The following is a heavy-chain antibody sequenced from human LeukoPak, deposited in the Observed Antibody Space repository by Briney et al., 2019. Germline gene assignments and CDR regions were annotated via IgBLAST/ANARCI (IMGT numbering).Heavy chain of an antibody. CDR1: GFTVSSNY. CDR2: INKDGSEK. V-gene: IGHV3-7*04. Sequence: GGSLRLSCAASGFTVSSNYMSWVRQAPGKGLEWVAIINKDGSEKYYVDSVKGRFTISRDNAKNSLYLQMNSLRAEDTAVYYCARRRGDVWGQGTTVTVSS. CDR3: ARRRGDV. J-gene: IGHJ6*02. D-gene: IGHD3-10*01.